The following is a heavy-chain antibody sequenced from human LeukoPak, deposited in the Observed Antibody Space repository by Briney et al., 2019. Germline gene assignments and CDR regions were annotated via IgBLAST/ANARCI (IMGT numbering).Heavy chain of an antibody. Sequence: PGRSLRLSCTASGFSFSSYGMHWVRRALGKVLEWLAVIWYDGNNKYYADSVKGRFTVSRDNSKNILYLQMNSLRAEDTAVYFCAKDYLPKSFAAYGGTDYWGQGTLVTVSS. J-gene: IGHJ4*02. CDR2: IWYDGNNK. CDR3: AKDYLPKSFAAYGGTDY. V-gene: IGHV3-33*06. D-gene: IGHD3-16*01. CDR1: GFSFSSYG.